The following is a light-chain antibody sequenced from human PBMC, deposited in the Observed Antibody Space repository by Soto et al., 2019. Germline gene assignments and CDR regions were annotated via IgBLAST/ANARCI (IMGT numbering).Light chain of an antibody. CDR1: QSVGSNY. V-gene: IGKV3-20*01. CDR3: QQYGSSPPYS. CDR2: DAS. J-gene: IGKJ2*03. Sequence: VLTQSPVTLSLSPGERATLSCRASQSVGSNYLAWYQQQPGQAPRLLIYDASSRATGIPDRFSGSGSGTDFTLTISRLEPEDFAVYFCQQYGSSPPYSFGQGSK.